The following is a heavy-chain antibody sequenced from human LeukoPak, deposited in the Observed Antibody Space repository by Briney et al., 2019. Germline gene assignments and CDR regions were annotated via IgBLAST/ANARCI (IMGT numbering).Heavy chain of an antibody. D-gene: IGHD3-3*01. CDR1: GYPFTIYG. CDR3: ARDGKGRYDFRENDY. J-gene: IGHJ4*02. CDR2: ISAYNGNT. V-gene: IGHV1-18*01. Sequence: ASVSVSCRASGYPFTIYGITWVRQAPGQGLEWLGWISAYNGNTDYAQKLQGRVTMTTGTSTSTAYMELRSLRSDDTAVYYCARDGKGRYDFRENDYWGQGTLVTVSS.